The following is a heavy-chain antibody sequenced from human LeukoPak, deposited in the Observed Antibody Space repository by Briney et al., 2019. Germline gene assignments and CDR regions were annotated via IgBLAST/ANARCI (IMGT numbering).Heavy chain of an antibody. CDR1: GFTFSSYW. J-gene: IGHJ4*02. CDR3: ARDLYSYDYVWGSYRLDTRYFDY. Sequence: GGSLRLSCAASGFTFSSYWMSWVRQAPGKGLEWVANIRQDGSEKYYVDSVKGRFTISRDNAKNSLYLQMNSLRAEDTAVYYCARDLYSYDYVWGSYRLDTRYFDYWGQGTLVTVSS. CDR2: IRQDGSEK. D-gene: IGHD3-16*02. V-gene: IGHV3-7*01.